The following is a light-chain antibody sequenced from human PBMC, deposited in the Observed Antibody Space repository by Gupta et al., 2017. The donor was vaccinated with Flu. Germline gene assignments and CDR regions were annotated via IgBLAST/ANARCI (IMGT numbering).Light chain of an antibody. J-gene: IGLJ1*01. CDR2: DDD. CDR3: QVWDTSNYRPV. Sequence: GKTSRITCGGDNIRSKPVPWYQQKPGQAPVLVVYDDDDRPSGIPERFSGSNSGNTATLTISRVEAGDEADYYCQVWDTSNYRPVFGAGTRVAVL. V-gene: IGLV3-21*03. CDR1: NIRSKP.